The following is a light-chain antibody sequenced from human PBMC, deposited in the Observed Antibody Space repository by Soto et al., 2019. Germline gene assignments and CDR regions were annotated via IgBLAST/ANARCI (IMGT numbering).Light chain of an antibody. Sequence: QSVLTQPASVSGSPGQSITISCTGTSSDVGGYNYVSWYQQHPVKAPKLLIYDVSDRPSGVSIRFSGSKSGNTASLTISGLQAEDEADYYCNSYADSNTYLFGPGTKVTVL. V-gene: IGLV2-14*03. CDR2: DVS. CDR3: NSYADSNTYL. CDR1: SSDVGGYNY. J-gene: IGLJ1*01.